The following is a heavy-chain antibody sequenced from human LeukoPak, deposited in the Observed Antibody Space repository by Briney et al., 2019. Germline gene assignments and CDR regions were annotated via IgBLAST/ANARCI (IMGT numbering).Heavy chain of an antibody. Sequence: SVKVSCKASGGTFSSYAISWVRQAPGQGLEWMGRIIPIFGIANYAQKFQGRVTITADKSTSTAYMELSSLRSEDTAVYYCARDRYNWNDDPNWFDPWGQGSLVTVCS. CDR2: IIPIFGIA. CDR3: ARDRYNWNDDPNWFDP. J-gene: IGHJ5*02. V-gene: IGHV1-69*04. D-gene: IGHD1-20*01. CDR1: GGTFSSYA.